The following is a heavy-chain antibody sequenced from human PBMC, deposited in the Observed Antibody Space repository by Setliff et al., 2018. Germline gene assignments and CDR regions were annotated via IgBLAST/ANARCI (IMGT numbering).Heavy chain of an antibody. J-gene: IGHJ1*01. CDR2: IHYRGTT. D-gene: IGHD1-26*01. CDR1: GASISSGTYY. V-gene: IGHV4-39*07. CDR3: ASRNSDGGPEYFQH. Sequence: SETLSLTCTVSGASISSGTYYWAWIRQPPGKGLEWIGRIHYRGTTYSNASLASRLTISVDTAKNQFSLKLMSVTAADTAVYYCASRNSDGGPEYFQHWGQGALVTVSS.